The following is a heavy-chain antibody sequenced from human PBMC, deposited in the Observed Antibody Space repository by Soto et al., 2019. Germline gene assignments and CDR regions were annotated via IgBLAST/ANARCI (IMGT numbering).Heavy chain of an antibody. V-gene: IGHV4-59*01. CDR1: GGSISSYY. CDR2: IYYSGST. J-gene: IGHJ4*02. D-gene: IGHD6-13*01. CDR3: ARSIAAAANNIEYFDY. Sequence: SETLSLTCTVSGGSISSYYWSWIRQPPGKGLEWIGYIYYSGSTNYNPSLKSRVTISVDTSKNQFSLKLSSVTAADTAVYYCARSIAAAANNIEYFDYWGQGTLVTVSS.